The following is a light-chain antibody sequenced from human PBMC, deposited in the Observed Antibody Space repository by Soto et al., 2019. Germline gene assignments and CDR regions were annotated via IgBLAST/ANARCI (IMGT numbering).Light chain of an antibody. CDR1: SSDVGAYNY. J-gene: IGLJ3*02. CDR3: SSYTGSSTPWV. CDR2: GVS. Sequence: QSALTQPASVSGSPGQSITISCTGTSSDVGAYNYVSWYQQHPGKAPKLMISGVSNRPSGVSNRFSGSKSGNTASLTISGLQADDDADYYCSSYTGSSTPWVFGGGTKVTVL. V-gene: IGLV2-14*01.